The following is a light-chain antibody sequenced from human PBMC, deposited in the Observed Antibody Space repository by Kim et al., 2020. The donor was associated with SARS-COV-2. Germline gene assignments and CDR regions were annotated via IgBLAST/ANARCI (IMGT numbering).Light chain of an antibody. J-gene: IGKJ4*01. CDR2: GAS. CDR3: QQYNNWPLLT. V-gene: IGKV3-15*01. CDR1: QSVSSN. Sequence: EIVMTQSPATLSVSPGERATLSCRASQSVSSNLAWYQQKPGQAPRLLIYGASTRATGIPARFSGSGSGTEFTLTISSLQSEDFAVYYCQQYNNWPLLTLGGGTKREIK.